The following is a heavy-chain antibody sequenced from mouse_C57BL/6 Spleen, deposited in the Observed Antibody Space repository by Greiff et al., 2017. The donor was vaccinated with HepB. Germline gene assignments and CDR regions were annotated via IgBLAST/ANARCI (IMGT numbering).Heavy chain of an antibody. V-gene: IGHV1-39*01. D-gene: IGHD1-1*01. CDR3: ASHNYYGSSNYYAMDY. CDR1: GYSFTDYN. CDR2: INPNSGTT. J-gene: IGHJ4*01. Sequence: EVQLQQSGPELVKPGASVKISCKASGYSFTDYNMNWVKQSNGKSLEWIGVINPNSGTTSYNQKFKGKATLTVDQSSSTAYMQLNSLTSEDSAVYDCASHNYYGSSNYYAMDYWGQGTSVTVSS.